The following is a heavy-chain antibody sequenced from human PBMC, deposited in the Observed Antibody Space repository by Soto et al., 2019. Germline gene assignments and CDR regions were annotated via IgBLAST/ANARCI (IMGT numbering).Heavy chain of an antibody. V-gene: IGHV3-21*01. CDR3: TRGGYNEGGFDY. CDR2: LNSHDGLT. Sequence: GGSLRLSCAASGFTFNSYDMNWVRQAPGKGLEWVSSLNSHDGLTHYADSVKGRFAISRDNAKNSLYLQMNSLRVEGTAVYYCTRGGYNEGGFDYWGQGNLVTVSS. J-gene: IGHJ4*02. CDR1: GFTFNSYD. D-gene: IGHD5-12*01.